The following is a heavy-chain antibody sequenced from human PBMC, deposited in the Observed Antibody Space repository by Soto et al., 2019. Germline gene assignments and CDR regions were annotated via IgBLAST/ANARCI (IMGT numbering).Heavy chain of an antibody. Sequence: SVKVSCKASGYTFTYRYLHWVRQAPGQALEWMGWITPFNGNTNYAQKFQDRVTITRDRSMSTAYMELSSLRSEDTAMYYCARSSSGSYKGFDYWGQGTLVTVSS. J-gene: IGHJ4*02. V-gene: IGHV1-45*02. D-gene: IGHD1-26*01. CDR1: GYTFTYRY. CDR2: ITPFNGNT. CDR3: ARSSSGSYKGFDY.